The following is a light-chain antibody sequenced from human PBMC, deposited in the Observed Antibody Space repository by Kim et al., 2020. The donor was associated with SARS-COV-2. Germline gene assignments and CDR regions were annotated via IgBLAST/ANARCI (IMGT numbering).Light chain of an antibody. Sequence: DIQMTQSTSSLSASVGDRVTITCQASQDISNYLNWYQQKPGKAPKLLIYDASNLETGVPSRFSGSGSGTDFTFTISSLQPEDIATYYYQQYDNLPRTFGGGTKVDIK. J-gene: IGKJ4*01. CDR3: QQYDNLPRT. V-gene: IGKV1-33*01. CDR2: DAS. CDR1: QDISNY.